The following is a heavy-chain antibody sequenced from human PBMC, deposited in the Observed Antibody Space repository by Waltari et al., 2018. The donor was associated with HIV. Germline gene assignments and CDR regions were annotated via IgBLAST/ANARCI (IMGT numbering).Heavy chain of an antibody. CDR2: INTNSGNT. CDR1: GYTFINFD. J-gene: IGHJ6*02. Sequence: QVHLVQSGPEVKRPGASVKISCKAYGYTFINFDVNWVRQAAGQGPGWLGWINTNSGNTASPYRFDDRVTMTRDVSTDTAYMEMSGLTPEDTAIYYCARNSSGKGNRYFYYGLDVWGQGTPVTV. V-gene: IGHV1-8*02. CDR3: ARNSSGKGNRYFYYGLDV. D-gene: IGHD3-22*01.